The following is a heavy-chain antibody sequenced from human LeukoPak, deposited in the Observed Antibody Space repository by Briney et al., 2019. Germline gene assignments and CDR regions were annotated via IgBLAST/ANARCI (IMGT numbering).Heavy chain of an antibody. CDR2: IYPGDSDT. Sequence: GESLKISCKSSGYSFTSYWIGWVRQMPGKGLEWRGIIYPGDSDTRYSPSFQGQVTISADKSISTAYLQWSSLKASDIAMYYCARLRDLRDNDYWGQGTLVTVSS. J-gene: IGHJ4*02. CDR3: ARLRDLRDNDY. CDR1: GYSFTSYW. V-gene: IGHV5-51*01. D-gene: IGHD3-10*01.